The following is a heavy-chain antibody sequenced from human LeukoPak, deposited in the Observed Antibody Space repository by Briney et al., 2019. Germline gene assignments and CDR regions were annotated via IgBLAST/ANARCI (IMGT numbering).Heavy chain of an antibody. D-gene: IGHD6-13*01. CDR1: GFTFSIYA. J-gene: IGHJ4*02. CDR3: AKDLAVGYSSYDY. V-gene: IGHV3-23*01. Sequence: PGGSLRLSCAASGFTFSIYAMSWVRQAPGKGLEWVSAISGSGGSTYYADSVKGRFTISRDNSKNTLYLQMNSLRAEDTAVYYCAKDLAVGYSSYDYWGQGTLVTVSS. CDR2: ISGSGGST.